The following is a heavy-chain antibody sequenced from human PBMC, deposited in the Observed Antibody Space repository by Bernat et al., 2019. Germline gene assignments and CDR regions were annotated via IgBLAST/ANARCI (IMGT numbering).Heavy chain of an antibody. V-gene: IGHV4-34*01. D-gene: IGHD2-8*01. J-gene: IGHJ4*02. CDR2: INHEGVT. Sequence: QVQLQQWGAGLLKPSETLSLTCAVYGGSFSGYYWDWIRQSPGKGLEWIGEINHEGVTNYNPSLKSRATISVDTSKNQFSLKLTSMTAADTTVYYCARAPLYCNTGGTGSCYSGWFDYWGQGSLVTVSS. CDR3: ARAPLYCNTGGTGSCYSGWFDY. CDR1: GGSFSGYY.